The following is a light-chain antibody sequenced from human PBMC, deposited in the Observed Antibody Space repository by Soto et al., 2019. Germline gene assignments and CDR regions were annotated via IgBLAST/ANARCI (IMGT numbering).Light chain of an antibody. Sequence: QSAQTQPPSASGSPGQSVTISCTGTSSDVGGSNYVSWYQQRPGKAPKLMIYEVSYRPSGVPDRFSGSKSGNTASLTVSGLQAEDEADYYCISYAGSNNLGFGGGTKLTVL. CDR1: SSDVGGSNY. CDR2: EVS. J-gene: IGLJ2*01. CDR3: ISYAGSNNLG. V-gene: IGLV2-8*01.